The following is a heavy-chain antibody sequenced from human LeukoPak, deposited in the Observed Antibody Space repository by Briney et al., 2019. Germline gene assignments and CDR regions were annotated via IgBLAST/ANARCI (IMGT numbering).Heavy chain of an antibody. V-gene: IGHV3-23*01. D-gene: IGHD5-24*01. CDR2: IGTNVVST. J-gene: IGHJ6*03. Sequence: GGSLRLSCAASGFTFKSYGMDWVRQAPGKGLEWVSGIGTNVVSTYYADSVKGRFTISRDNSKNTLYLQMNSLGAEDTAVYYCAKGGYNKKYYYDYYMDVWGKGTTVTISS. CDR1: GFTFKSYG. CDR3: AKGGYNKKYYYDYYMDV.